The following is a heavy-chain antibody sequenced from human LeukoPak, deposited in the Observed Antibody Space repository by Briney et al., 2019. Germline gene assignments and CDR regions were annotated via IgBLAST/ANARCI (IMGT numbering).Heavy chain of an antibody. V-gene: IGHV1-69*04. Sequence: SVKVSCKASGGTFSSYAISWVRQAPGQGLEWMGRTIRILDITNYAQKFQGRITITADKSTSTAYMELSSLRSEDTAVYYCASGDYYDSSALGQYWGQGTLVTVSS. J-gene: IGHJ4*02. CDR1: GGTFSSYA. CDR2: TIRILDIT. D-gene: IGHD3-22*01. CDR3: ASGDYYDSSALGQY.